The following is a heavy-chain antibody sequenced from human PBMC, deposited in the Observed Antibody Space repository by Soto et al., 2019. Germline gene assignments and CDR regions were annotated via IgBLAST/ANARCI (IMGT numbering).Heavy chain of an antibody. CDR3: AREVGTANDY. CDR1: GYTFTSYY. CDR2: INPSGGST. V-gene: IGHV1-46*01. J-gene: IGHJ4*02. Sequence: ASVKVSCKASGYTFTSYYMHWVRQAPGQGLEWMGMINPSGGSTSYAQKFQGRVTITRDTSTSTAYMELSSLRSEDTAVYYCAREVGTANDYWGQGTQVTVSS. D-gene: IGHD1-1*01.